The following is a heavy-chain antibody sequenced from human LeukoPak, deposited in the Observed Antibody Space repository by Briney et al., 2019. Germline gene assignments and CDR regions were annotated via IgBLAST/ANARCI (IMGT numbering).Heavy chain of an antibody. J-gene: IGHJ4*02. CDR1: GYSFTSYW. D-gene: IGHD6-13*01. CDR2: IYPGDSDT. V-gene: IGHV5-51*01. Sequence: GESLKISCKGSGYSFTSYWIGWVRQMPGKGLEWMGIIYPGDSDTRYSPSFQGQVTISADKSISTAYLQWSSLKASDTAMYYCARRGRFGTAAAQYYFDYWGQGTLVTASS. CDR3: ARRGRFGTAAAQYYFDY.